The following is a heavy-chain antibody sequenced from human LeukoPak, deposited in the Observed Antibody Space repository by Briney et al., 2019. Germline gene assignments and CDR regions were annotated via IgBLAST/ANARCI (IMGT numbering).Heavy chain of an antibody. V-gene: IGHV4-59*08. Sequence: SETLSLTCTVSGVSITSHYWSWVRQPPGRGLEWIGYIFYSESARYNPSLKSPVTISVDTSENQFSLKLTSVTAADTAVYYCARHMLGYCDGGNCPYYFDYWGQGTLFTVSS. CDR1: GVSITSHY. CDR3: ARHMLGYCDGGNCPYYFDY. J-gene: IGHJ4*02. CDR2: IFYSESA. D-gene: IGHD2-15*01.